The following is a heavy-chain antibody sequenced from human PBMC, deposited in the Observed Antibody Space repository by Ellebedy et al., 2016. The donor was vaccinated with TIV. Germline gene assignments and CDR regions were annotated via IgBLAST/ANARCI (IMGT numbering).Heavy chain of an antibody. Sequence: ASVKVSXXASGHTFTAYGIHWVRQAPGQGLEWMGWVNTHKGNTNYAPKFRGRLTLTIDTSTSTAYMELRSLGSDDTAVYYCTRDDRFSGTWYSAYFQYWGQGTLVTVSS. V-gene: IGHV1-18*01. CDR2: VNTHKGNT. CDR3: TRDDRFSGTWYSAYFQY. J-gene: IGHJ1*01. D-gene: IGHD1-26*01. CDR1: GHTFTAYG.